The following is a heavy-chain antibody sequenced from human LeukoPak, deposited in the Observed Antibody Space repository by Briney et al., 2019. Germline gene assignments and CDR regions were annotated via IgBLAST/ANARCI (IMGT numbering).Heavy chain of an antibody. CDR3: ARNEGIVVAGTWFGS. Sequence: PSETLSLNCAVSGFSISGGYYWVWIRQPPGKGLEWIGSVYHNGNTLFNTSLKSRVTLSVDSSKNQFSLRLSSVTAADTARYYCARNEGIVVAGTWFGSWGQGTLVFVSS. CDR2: VYHNGNT. CDR1: GFSISGGYY. D-gene: IGHD6-19*01. V-gene: IGHV4-38-2*01. J-gene: IGHJ1*01.